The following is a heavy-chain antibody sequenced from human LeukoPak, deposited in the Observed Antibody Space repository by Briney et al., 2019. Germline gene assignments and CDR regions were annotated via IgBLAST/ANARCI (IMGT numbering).Heavy chain of an antibody. V-gene: IGHV3-53*05. CDR3: ARSYQRYYFDY. D-gene: IGHD1-14*01. J-gene: IGHJ4*02. Sequence: GGSLRLSCAASGSTVSNNYMSWVRQAPGKGLEWVSVFYSDGSTYYADSVKGRFTISRDNSKNTLYLQMNSLRAEDTAVYFCARSYQRYYFDYWGQGTLVTVSS. CDR1: GSTVSNNY. CDR2: FYSDGST.